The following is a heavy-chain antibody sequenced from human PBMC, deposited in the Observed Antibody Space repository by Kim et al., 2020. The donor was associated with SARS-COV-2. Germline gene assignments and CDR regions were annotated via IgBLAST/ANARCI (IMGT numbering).Heavy chain of an antibody. V-gene: IGHV3-66*01. CDR3: ARDSYYDFWSGYGDYYYYYLDV. Sequence: GGSLRLSCAASGFTVSSNYMSWVRQAPGKGLEWVSVIYSGGSTYYADSVKDRFTISRDNSKNTLNLQMNSLRAEDTAVYYCARDSYYDFWSGYGDYYYYYLDVWGKGTTVTLPS. D-gene: IGHD3-3*01. J-gene: IGHJ6*03. CDR1: GFTVSSNY. CDR2: IYSGGST.